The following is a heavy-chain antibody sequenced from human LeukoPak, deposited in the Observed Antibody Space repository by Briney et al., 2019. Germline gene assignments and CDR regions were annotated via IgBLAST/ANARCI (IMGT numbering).Heavy chain of an antibody. CDR1: GFTFGAYY. CDR2: IKQDGSEK. D-gene: IGHD6-19*01. CDR3: ARMSGIAVAAIWISYFDY. J-gene: IGHJ4*02. V-gene: IGHV3-7*03. Sequence: SGESLRLSCAASGFTFGAYYMTWVRQAPGKGLEWVANIKQDGSEKYYVDSVKGRFTISRDNANNSQYLQMNSLRAEDTAVYYCARMSGIAVAAIWISYFDYWGQGTLVTVSS.